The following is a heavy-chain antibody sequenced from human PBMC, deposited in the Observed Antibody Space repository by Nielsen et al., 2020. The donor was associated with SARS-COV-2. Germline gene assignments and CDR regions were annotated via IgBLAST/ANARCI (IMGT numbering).Heavy chain of an antibody. Sequence: SETLSLTCTVSGGPVTDYYWSWIRQPPGKGLELMGYIFFNGTTNYNPSLRSRLTISVDTSKNQFSLRLTPVTAADTATYYCARSGLRFLERNWFDPWGQGTLVTVSS. CDR3: ARSGLRFLERNWFDP. D-gene: IGHD3-3*01. CDR2: IFFNGTT. V-gene: IGHV4-59*02. CDR1: GGPVTDYY. J-gene: IGHJ5*02.